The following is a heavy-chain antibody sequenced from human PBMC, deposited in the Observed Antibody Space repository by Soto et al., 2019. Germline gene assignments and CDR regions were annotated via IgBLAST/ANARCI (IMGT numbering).Heavy chain of an antibody. CDR2: ITVYSGTT. Sequence: ASVKVSCKASGYTFTNYGLSWVRQAPGQGLEWMGWITVYSGTTDHVQKFQGRVTMTTDTSTSTAYMDLRSLTSDDTAVYFCARVVPIASNTYNPTWPWGQGTLVTVSS. CDR3: ARVVPIASNTYNPTWP. V-gene: IGHV1-18*04. J-gene: IGHJ5*02. CDR1: GYTFTNYG. D-gene: IGHD1-1*01.